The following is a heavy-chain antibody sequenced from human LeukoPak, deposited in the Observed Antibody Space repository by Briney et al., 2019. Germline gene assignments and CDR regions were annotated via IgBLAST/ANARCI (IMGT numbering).Heavy chain of an antibody. CDR2: IYYSGST. CDR3: ATERDYGDFIL. CDR1: GFTFSDYY. Sequence: GSLRLSCAASGFTFSDYYMSWIRQPPGKGLEWIGYIYYSGSTNYNPSLRSRVTISMDTSKNQFSLKLSSVTAADTAVYYCATERDYGDFILWGQGTMVTVSS. V-gene: IGHV4-59*01. D-gene: IGHD4-17*01. J-gene: IGHJ4*02.